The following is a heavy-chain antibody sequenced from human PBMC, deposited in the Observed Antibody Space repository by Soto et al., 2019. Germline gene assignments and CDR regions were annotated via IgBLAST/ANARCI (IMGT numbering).Heavy chain of an antibody. CDR2: IIPIFGTA. J-gene: IGHJ4*02. CDR3: ASGEAVVTHSALSY. D-gene: IGHD2-21*02. V-gene: IGHV1-69*13. CDR1: GGTFSSYA. Sequence: ASVKVSCKASGGTFSSYAISWVRQAPGQGLEWMGGIIPIFGTANYAQKLQGRVTITADESTSTAYMELSSLRSEDTAGYYCASGEAVVTHSALSYWGQVTLGTVAS.